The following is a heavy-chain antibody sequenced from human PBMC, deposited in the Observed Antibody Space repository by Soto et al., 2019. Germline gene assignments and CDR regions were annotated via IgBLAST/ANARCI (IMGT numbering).Heavy chain of an antibody. CDR3: AKVMGDYDSRSGYYVGFDY. V-gene: IGHV3-30*18. J-gene: IGHJ4*02. Sequence: GGSLRLSCAASGFTFSSYGMHWVRQAPGKGLEWVAVISYDGSNKYYADSVKGRFTISRDNSKNTLYLQMNSLRAEDTAVYYCAKVMGDYDSRSGYYVGFDYCGQGTLVTVSS. CDR2: ISYDGSNK. CDR1: GFTFSSYG. D-gene: IGHD3-3*01.